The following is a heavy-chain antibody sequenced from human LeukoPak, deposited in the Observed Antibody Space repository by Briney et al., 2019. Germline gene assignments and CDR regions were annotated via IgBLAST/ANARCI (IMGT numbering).Heavy chain of an antibody. CDR2: ISYDGSNK. CDR3: AKGVVVVATYFQH. V-gene: IGHV3-30*18. CDR1: GFTFSSYG. Sequence: GGSLRLSCAASGFTFSSYGMHWVRQAPGKGLEWVALISYDGSNKYYADSVKGRFTISRDNSKNTLYLQMNSLRAEDTAVYYCAKGVVVVATYFQHWGQGTLVTVSS. D-gene: IGHD2-15*01. J-gene: IGHJ1*01.